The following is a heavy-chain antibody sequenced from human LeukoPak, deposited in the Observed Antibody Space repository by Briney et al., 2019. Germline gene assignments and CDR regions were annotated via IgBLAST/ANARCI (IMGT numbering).Heavy chain of an antibody. Sequence: SVKVSCKASGGTFSSYAISWVRQAPGQGLEWMGGIIPIFGTANYAQRFQGRVTITADESTSTAYMELSSLRSEDTAVYYCATPFYGDAFDIWGQGTMVTVSS. CDR2: IIPIFGTA. J-gene: IGHJ3*02. V-gene: IGHV1-69*13. CDR3: ATPFYGDAFDI. D-gene: IGHD4-17*01. CDR1: GGTFSSYA.